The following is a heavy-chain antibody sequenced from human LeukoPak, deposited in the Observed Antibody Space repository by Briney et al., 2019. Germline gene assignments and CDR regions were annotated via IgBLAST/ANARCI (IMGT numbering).Heavy chain of an antibody. CDR1: GGSISSYY. V-gene: IGHV4-59*12. D-gene: IGHD1-26*01. J-gene: IGHJ5*02. Sequence: PSETLSLTCSVSGGSISSYYWSWIRQSPGKGLEWIGYIYYSGSTNSNPSLKSRVTMSVDTSKNQFSLKLSSVTAADTAVYYCARRPPIVGASLGFDPWGQGTLVTVSS. CDR2: IYYSGST. CDR3: ARRPPIVGASLGFDP.